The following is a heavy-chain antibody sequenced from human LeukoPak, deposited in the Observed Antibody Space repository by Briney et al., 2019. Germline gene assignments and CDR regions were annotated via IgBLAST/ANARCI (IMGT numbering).Heavy chain of an antibody. D-gene: IGHD3-10*01. CDR3: ALLGGGPPMATPDY. Sequence: SETLSLTCTVSGGSISSYYWNWIRQPAGKGLEWIGRIYTSGSTNYNPSLKSRVTMSVDTSKNQFSLKLSSVTVADTAVYFCALLGGGPPMATPDYWGQGTLVTVSS. CDR2: IYTSGST. V-gene: IGHV4-4*07. J-gene: IGHJ4*02. CDR1: GGSISSYY.